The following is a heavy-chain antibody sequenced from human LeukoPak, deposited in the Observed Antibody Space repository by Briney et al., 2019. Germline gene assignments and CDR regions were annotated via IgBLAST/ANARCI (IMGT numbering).Heavy chain of an antibody. CDR2: IYYSGST. J-gene: IGHJ4*02. CDR3: ARRGGSGSYYIDY. V-gene: IGHV4-39*01. Sequence: LETLSLTCTVSGGSISSSSYYWGWIRQPPGQGLEWIGSIYYSGSTYYNPSLKSRVTISVDTSKNQFSLKLSSVTAADTAVYYCARRGGSGSYYIDYWGQGTLVTVSS. D-gene: IGHD3-10*01. CDR1: GGSISSSSYY.